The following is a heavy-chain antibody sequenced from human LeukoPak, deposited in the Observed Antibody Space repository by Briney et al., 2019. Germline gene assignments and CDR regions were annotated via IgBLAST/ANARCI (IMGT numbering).Heavy chain of an antibody. CDR1: GYTFTAYY. D-gene: IGHD3-9*01. V-gene: IGHV1-2*06. J-gene: IGHJ4*02. Sequence: ASVKVSCKASGYTFTAYYIYWVRQVPGQGLEWMGRINPNTGGTNYAQNFQGRVTMTGDTSISTAYMELSSLRSEDTAVYYCARDRYDILTGYYRNYYFDYWGQGTLVTVSS. CDR3: ARDRYDILTGYYRNYYFDY. CDR2: INPNTGGT.